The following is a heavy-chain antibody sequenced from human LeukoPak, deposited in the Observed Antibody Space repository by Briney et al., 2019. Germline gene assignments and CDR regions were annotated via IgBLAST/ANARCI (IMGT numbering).Heavy chain of an antibody. CDR3: ARGLGGNFGGHFDY. CDR1: GYTFTGYY. J-gene: IGHJ4*02. Sequence: ASVKVSCKASGYTFTGYYMHWVRQAPGQGLEWMGWINPNSGGTNYAQKFQGRVTMTRDTSISTAYMELSRLRSDDTAVYYCARGLGGNFGGHFDYWGQGTLVTVSS. CDR2: INPNSGGT. D-gene: IGHD4-23*01. V-gene: IGHV1-2*02.